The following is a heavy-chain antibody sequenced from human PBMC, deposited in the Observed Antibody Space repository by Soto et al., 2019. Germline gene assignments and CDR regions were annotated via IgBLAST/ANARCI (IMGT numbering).Heavy chain of an antibody. CDR1: GGTFSSYA. V-gene: IGHV1-69*13. CDR3: ARDRGDYRVYYYGMDV. Sequence: SVKVSCKASGGTFSSYAISWVRQAPGQGLEWMGGIIPIFGTANYAQKFQGRVTITADESTSTAYMELSSLRSEDMAVYYCARDRGDYRVYYYGMDVWGQGTTVTVSS. CDR2: IIPIFGTA. J-gene: IGHJ6*02. D-gene: IGHD4-17*01.